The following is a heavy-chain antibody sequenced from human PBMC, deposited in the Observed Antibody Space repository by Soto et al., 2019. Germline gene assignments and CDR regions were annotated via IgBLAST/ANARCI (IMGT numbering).Heavy chain of an antibody. Sequence: QVQLQQWGAGLLKPSETLSLTCAVYGGSFSGYYWSWIRQPPGKGLEWIGEINHSGSTNYNPSLKSRVTISVDTSQNQFSLKLSSVTAADTAVYYCARGTPRIAAAGSYYFDYWGQGTLVTVSS. CDR1: GGSFSGYY. D-gene: IGHD6-13*01. J-gene: IGHJ4*02. V-gene: IGHV4-34*01. CDR3: ARGTPRIAAAGSYYFDY. CDR2: INHSGST.